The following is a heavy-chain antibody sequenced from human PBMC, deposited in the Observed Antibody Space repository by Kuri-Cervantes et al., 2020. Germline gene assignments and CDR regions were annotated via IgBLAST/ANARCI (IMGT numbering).Heavy chain of an antibody. CDR3: ARGPPMFDP. V-gene: IGHV4-30-4*02. CDR2: FYYRGST. Sequence: SESLSLTCTVSGGSISSGDCYWSWIRQPPGKGLEWIGYFYYRGSTYYNPSLKSRVTISADTSKNQFSLKLSSVTAADTAVYYCARGPPMFDPWGQGTLVTVSS. CDR1: GGSISSGDCY. J-gene: IGHJ5*02.